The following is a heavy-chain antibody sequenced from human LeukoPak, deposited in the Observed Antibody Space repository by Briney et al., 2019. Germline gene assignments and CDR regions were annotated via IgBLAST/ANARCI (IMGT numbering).Heavy chain of an antibody. Sequence: GGSLRLSCAASGFTFSSYGMHWVRQAPGKGLEWVAVISYDGSNKYYADSVKGRFTISRDNSKNTLYLQMNSLRAEDTAVYYCARRGYSYFFDYWGQGTLVTVSS. J-gene: IGHJ4*02. CDR1: GFTFSSYG. V-gene: IGHV3-30*03. CDR3: ARRGYSYFFDY. D-gene: IGHD5-18*01. CDR2: ISYDGSNK.